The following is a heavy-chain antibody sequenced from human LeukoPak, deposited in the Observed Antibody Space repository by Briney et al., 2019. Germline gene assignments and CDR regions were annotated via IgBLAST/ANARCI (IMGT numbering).Heavy chain of an antibody. D-gene: IGHD3-22*01. CDR2: IWCDGSNK. V-gene: IGHV3-33*01. CDR3: ARERGYYDSSGYYALDY. CDR1: GFTFSSYG. Sequence: PGGSLRLSCAASGFTFSSYGMHWVRQAPGKGLEWVAVIWCDGSNKYYADSVKGRFTISRDNSKNTLYLQMNSLRAEDTAVYYCARERGYYDSSGYYALDYWGQGTLVTVSS. J-gene: IGHJ4*02.